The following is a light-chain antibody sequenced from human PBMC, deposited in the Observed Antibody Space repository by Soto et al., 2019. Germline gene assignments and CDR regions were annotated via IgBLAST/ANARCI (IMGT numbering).Light chain of an antibody. CDR2: GGS. V-gene: IGKV3-20*01. CDR3: HQYGSSPLT. Sequence: EIVLTQSPGTLSLSPGERATLSCRASQSIRSSSLAWYQQKPDQAPRLLIYGGSSRATGIPDRFSGGGSGTDFSLTISRLETEDFSVYYCHQYGSSPLTFGGGTKVEIK. J-gene: IGKJ4*01. CDR1: QSIRSSS.